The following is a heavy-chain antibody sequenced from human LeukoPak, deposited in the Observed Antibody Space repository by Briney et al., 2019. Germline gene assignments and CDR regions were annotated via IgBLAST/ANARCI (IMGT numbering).Heavy chain of an antibody. V-gene: IGHV3-30*03. J-gene: IGHJ3*02. CDR3: ARVFPGVLRYFDRSPDAFDI. CDR2: ISYDGSNK. Sequence: PGGALRLSCAASGFTFSSYGMHGVRQAPGKGVEWVAVISYDGSNKYYADSVRGRFTISRDNSKHTLYLQMNSLRAEDTAAYYCARVFPGVLRYFDRSPDAFDIWGQATIVTHSS. CDR1: GFTFSSYG. D-gene: IGHD3-9*01.